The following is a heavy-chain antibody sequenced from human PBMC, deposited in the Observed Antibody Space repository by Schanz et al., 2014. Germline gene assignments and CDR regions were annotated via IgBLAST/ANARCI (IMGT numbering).Heavy chain of an antibody. D-gene: IGHD2-2*01. J-gene: IGHJ4*02. V-gene: IGHV3-21*04. Sequence: EVQLLESGGGLVQPGGSLRLSCAASGFSFSIFAMTWVRQAPGKGLEWVSSISSSSSYISYADSVKGRFTISRDNAKNSLFLQMNSLSAEDTAVYYCAKVAPAATYLDSWGLGTLVTVSS. CDR1: GFSFSIFA. CDR3: AKVAPAATYLDS. CDR2: ISSSSSYI.